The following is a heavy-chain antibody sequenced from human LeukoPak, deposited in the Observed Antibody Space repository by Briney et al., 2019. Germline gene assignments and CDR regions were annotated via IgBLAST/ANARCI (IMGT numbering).Heavy chain of an antibody. Sequence: ASVKVSCKASGYTFTSDGISWVRQAPGQGLEWMGWISAYNGNTNYAQKLQGRVTMTTDTSTSTAYMELRSLRSDDTAVYYCTRVEENYDFWSGKNWFDPWGQGTLVTVSS. V-gene: IGHV1-18*01. D-gene: IGHD3-3*01. J-gene: IGHJ5*02. CDR1: GYTFTSDG. CDR2: ISAYNGNT. CDR3: TRVEENYDFWSGKNWFDP.